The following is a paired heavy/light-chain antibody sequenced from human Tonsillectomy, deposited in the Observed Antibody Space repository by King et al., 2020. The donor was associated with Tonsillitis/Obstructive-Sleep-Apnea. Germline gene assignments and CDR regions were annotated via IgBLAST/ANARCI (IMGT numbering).Light chain of an antibody. J-gene: IGLJ1*01. CDR2: FDN. CDR3: QVWDSSSDHYV. CDR1: NIENKY. Sequence: SYVLTQPPSVSVAPGETARLSCGGNNIENKYVHWYRQKPGQTPVLVFYFDNGRPSGIPERFSASNSVNTATLTISRVEAGDEADYYCQVWDSSSDHYVFGSGTKVTVL. V-gene: IGLV3-21*01.
Heavy chain of an antibody. V-gene: IGHV3-74*01. CDR1: GFPLSSYW. CDR3: TRDGYSTGDYMDV. CDR2: INTDGSNT. J-gene: IGHJ6*03. Sequence: EVQLVESGGGLVQPGGSLRLSCAASGFPLSSYWMNWVRQVPGKGLVWVSRINTDGSNTTYADSVKGRFTISRDNAKNTLYLQMNSLRGEDTAVYSCTRDGYSTGDYMDVWGKGTTVTVSS. D-gene: IGHD6-19*01.